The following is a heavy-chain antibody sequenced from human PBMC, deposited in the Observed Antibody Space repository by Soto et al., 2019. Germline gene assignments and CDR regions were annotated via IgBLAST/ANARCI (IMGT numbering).Heavy chain of an antibody. CDR3: AKASGCVIVPAGSYY. CDR2: ISGSRGST. V-gene: IGHV3-23*01. CDR1: GFTFSVYA. D-gene: IGHD2-2*01. J-gene: IGHJ4*02. Sequence: EVQLLESGGGLVQPGGSLRLSCAASGFTFSVYAMSWVRQAPGKGLEWVSTISGSRGSTYYADSVKGRFTISRDNSKNTLYLQMNGLRAEDTAVYYCAKASGCVIVPAGSYYLGQGTLDTVSS.